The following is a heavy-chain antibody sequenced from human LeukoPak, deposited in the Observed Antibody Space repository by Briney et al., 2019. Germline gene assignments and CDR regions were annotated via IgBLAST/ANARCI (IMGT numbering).Heavy chain of an antibody. CDR2: IYYSGST. V-gene: IGHV4-39*01. D-gene: IGHD3-10*01. J-gene: IGHJ4*02. Sequence: SETLSLTCSVSGGSISSGSFYWGWIRQPPGKGLEWIGSIYYSGSTYYNPSLKSRVTISVDTSKNQFSLKLSSVTAADTAVYYCARHGPYYGSGTYYFDYWGQGTLVTVSS. CDR1: GGSISSGSFY. CDR3: ARHGPYYGSGTYYFDY.